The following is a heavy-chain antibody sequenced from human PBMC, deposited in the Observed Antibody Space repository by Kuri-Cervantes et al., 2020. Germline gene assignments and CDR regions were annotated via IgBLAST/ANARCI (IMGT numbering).Heavy chain of an antibody. J-gene: IGHJ4*02. V-gene: IGHV3-23*01. CDR1: GFTFSNAW. Sequence: GESLKISCAASGFTFSNAWMSWVRQAPGKGLEWVSLISNSGDRTFYLDSVKGRFNISRDNYKNTLYLQMNSLRAEDTAVYYCARVGGGGWAEIDYWGQGTLVTVSS. CDR2: ISNSGDRT. CDR3: ARVGGGGWAEIDY. D-gene: IGHD6-19*01.